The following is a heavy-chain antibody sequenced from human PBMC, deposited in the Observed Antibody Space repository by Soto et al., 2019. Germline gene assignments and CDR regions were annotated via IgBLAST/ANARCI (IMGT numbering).Heavy chain of an antibody. D-gene: IGHD6-13*01. J-gene: IGHJ6*02. Sequence: QVQLQESGPGLVKPSQTLSLTCTVSGGSISSGGYYWSWIRQHPGKGLEWIGYIYYSGSTYYNPSLKSRVTISVDTSKNQFSLKLSSVTAADTAVYYCARGVVEQLDQRFYYYYGMDVWGQGTTVTVSS. V-gene: IGHV4-31*03. CDR1: GGSISSGGYY. CDR3: ARGVVEQLDQRFYYYYGMDV. CDR2: IYYSGST.